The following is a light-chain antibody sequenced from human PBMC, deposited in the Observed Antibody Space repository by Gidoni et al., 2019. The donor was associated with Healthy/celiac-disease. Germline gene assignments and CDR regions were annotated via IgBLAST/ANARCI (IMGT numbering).Light chain of an antibody. Sequence: IVLTQSPGTLSLSPGGRATLSCRASQSVSSSYLAWYQQKPGQAPRLLTYGASSRATGIPDRFSGSGSGTDFTLTISRLEPEDFAVYYCQQYGSSPPYTFGQXTKLEIK. CDR1: QSVSSSY. J-gene: IGKJ2*01. CDR2: GAS. V-gene: IGKV3-20*01. CDR3: QQYGSSPPYT.